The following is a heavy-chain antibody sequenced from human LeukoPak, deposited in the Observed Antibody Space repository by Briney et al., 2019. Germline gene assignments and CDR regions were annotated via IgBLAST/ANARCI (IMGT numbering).Heavy chain of an antibody. D-gene: IGHD2-15*01. J-gene: IGHJ6*03. Sequence: SETLSLTCTVSGGSISSYYWSWIRQPPGKGLVWIGYIYYSGSTNYNPSLKSRVTISVDTSKNQFSLKLSSVTAADTAVYYCARVGSGGSPYYYYYYMDVWGKGTTVTISS. CDR1: GGSISSYY. CDR3: ARVGSGGSPYYYYYYMDV. V-gene: IGHV4-59*01. CDR2: IYYSGST.